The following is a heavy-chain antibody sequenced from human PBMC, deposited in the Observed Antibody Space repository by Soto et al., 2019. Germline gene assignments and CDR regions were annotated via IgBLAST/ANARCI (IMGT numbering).Heavy chain of an antibody. CDR2: IKQDGSEN. V-gene: IGHV3-7*01. CDR1: GFTFSNHW. CDR3: ARDSAYCRSTSCYLSYYYYMDV. J-gene: IGHJ6*03. Sequence: EVQVVESGGGLVQPGGSLRLSCAASGFTFSNHWMTWVRQAPGKGLEWVANIKQDGSENYYVDSVKGRFTLSRDNAKNSLYLQMNSLRAEDTAVYYCARDSAYCRSTSCYLSYYYYMDVWGKGTTVTVSS. D-gene: IGHD2-2*01.